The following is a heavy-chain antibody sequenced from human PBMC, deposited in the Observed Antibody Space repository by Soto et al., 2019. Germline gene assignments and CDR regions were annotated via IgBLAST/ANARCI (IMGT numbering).Heavy chain of an antibody. CDR3: AQDAADRGVIT. CDR1: GFTFRNYA. Sequence: GGSLRLSCAASGFTFRNYAMTWVRQAPGQGLEYVSSITDSGSSTYYADSVKGRFTISRDNSKNTLYLQMNSLRAEDTAVYYCAQDAADRGVITWGQGTLVTVSS. J-gene: IGHJ5*02. D-gene: IGHD6-25*01. CDR2: ITDSGSST. V-gene: IGHV3-23*01.